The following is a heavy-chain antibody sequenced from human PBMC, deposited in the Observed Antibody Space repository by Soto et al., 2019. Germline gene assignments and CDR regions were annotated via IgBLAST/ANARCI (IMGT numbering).Heavy chain of an antibody. V-gene: IGHV4-59*01. CDR3: ARVAFSGGSCYSLTSHYYYYMDV. J-gene: IGHJ6*03. CDR1: GGSITPYY. CDR2: IHYSGRT. D-gene: IGHD2-15*01. Sequence: PSETLSLTCTVSGGSITPYYWSWLRQPPGKGLEWIGYIHYSGRTNYNPSLQSRVTISLDTSKNQFSLNLSSVTAADTAVYYCARVAFSGGSCYSLTSHYYYYMDVWGKGTTVTVSS.